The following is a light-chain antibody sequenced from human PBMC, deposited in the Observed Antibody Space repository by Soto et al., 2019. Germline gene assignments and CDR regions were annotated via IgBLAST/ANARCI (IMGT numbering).Light chain of an antibody. J-gene: IGKJ4*01. V-gene: IGKV3-11*01. CDR1: QSVSNN. CDR3: QQRSNWPLT. CDR2: GAS. Sequence: EIVLTQSPGTLSLSPGERATLSCRASQSVSNNLAWYQQKPGQAPRLLIYGASTRATGIPARFSGSGSGTDFTLTISSLEPEDFAVYYCQQRSNWPLTFGGGTKVDIK.